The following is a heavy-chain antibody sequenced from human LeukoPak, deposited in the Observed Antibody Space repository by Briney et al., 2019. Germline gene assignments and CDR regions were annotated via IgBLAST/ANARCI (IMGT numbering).Heavy chain of an antibody. CDR2: ISYDGSNK. J-gene: IGHJ6*02. D-gene: IGHD2-15*01. V-gene: IGHV3-30*03. CDR1: GFTFSSYG. Sequence: PGGSLRLSCAASGFTFSSYGMHWVRQAPGKGLEWVAVISYDGSNKYYADSVKGRFTISRDNSKNTLYLQMNSLRAEDTAVYYCARGGPYGYYGMDVWGQGTTVTVSS. CDR3: ARGGPYGYYGMDV.